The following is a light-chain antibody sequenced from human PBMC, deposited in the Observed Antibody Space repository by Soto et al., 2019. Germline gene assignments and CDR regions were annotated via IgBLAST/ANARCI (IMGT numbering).Light chain of an antibody. V-gene: IGKV1-5*01. CDR2: DVS. J-gene: IGKJ2*01. CDR3: QQYKVYPYT. CDR1: QSINGR. Sequence: DIQMTQSPSTLSASIGDRVTITCRASQSINGRLAWYQQKPGRPPKLLIYDVSFLESGVPSRFSGSGYGTAFNLTISSLLPDDFATFYCQQYKVYPYTFGQGT.